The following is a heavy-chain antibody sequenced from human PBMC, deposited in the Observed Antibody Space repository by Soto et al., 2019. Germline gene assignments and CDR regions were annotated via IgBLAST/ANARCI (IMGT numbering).Heavy chain of an antibody. Sequence: QVQPVESGGGVVQPGRSLRLSCAASGFTFSSYGMHWVRQAPGKGLEWVAVISYDGSNKYYADSVKGRFTISRDNSKNTLYLQMNSLRAEDTAVYYCAKLGGSDFWSGYYIVPDYWGQGTLVTVSS. D-gene: IGHD3-3*01. J-gene: IGHJ4*02. CDR1: GFTFSSYG. V-gene: IGHV3-30*18. CDR2: ISYDGSNK. CDR3: AKLGGSDFWSGYYIVPDY.